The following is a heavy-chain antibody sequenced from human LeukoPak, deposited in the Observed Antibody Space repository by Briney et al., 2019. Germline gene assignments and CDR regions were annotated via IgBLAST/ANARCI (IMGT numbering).Heavy chain of an antibody. D-gene: IGHD6-19*01. CDR1: GFTFSSYA. Sequence: GSLRLSCAASGFTFSSYAMSWVRQAPGKGLEWVSAISGSGGSTYYADSVKGRFTISRDNSKNTLYLQMNSLRAEDTAVYYCAKSPGYSSGFDYWGQGTLVTVSS. CDR2: ISGSGGST. J-gene: IGHJ4*02. V-gene: IGHV3-23*01. CDR3: AKSPGYSSGFDY.